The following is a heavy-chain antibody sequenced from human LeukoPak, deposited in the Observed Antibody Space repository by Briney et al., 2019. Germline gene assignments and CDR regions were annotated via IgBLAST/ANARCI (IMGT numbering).Heavy chain of an antibody. CDR2: IKQDGSNK. V-gene: IGHV3-7*01. Sequence: TGGSLRLSCAASGFTFTHFWMSWVRQAPGKGLEWVANIKQDGSNKYYVDSVKGRFTISRDNAKNSLYLQMNSLRAEDTALFYCARDSGYSSSSGFDYWGQGTLVTVSS. D-gene: IGHD6-6*01. CDR3: ARDSGYSSSSGFDY. CDR1: GFTFTHFW. J-gene: IGHJ4*02.